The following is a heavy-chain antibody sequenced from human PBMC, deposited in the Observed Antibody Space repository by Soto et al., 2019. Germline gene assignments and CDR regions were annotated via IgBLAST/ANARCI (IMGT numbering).Heavy chain of an antibody. CDR3: ARVRGYYYDTTTNWYFDL. J-gene: IGHJ2*01. D-gene: IGHD3-22*01. CDR1: GFTFSIYS. V-gene: IGHV3-48*01. CDR2: IDSKSGTI. Sequence: EVQLVESGGDLVQPGGSLRLSCAASGFTFSIYSMNWVRQAPGKGLEWISYIDSKSGTIKYADFVKGRFTISRDNAKDSLYLQMNSLRAEDTAVYYCARVRGYYYDTTTNWYFDLWGRGTLVTVSS.